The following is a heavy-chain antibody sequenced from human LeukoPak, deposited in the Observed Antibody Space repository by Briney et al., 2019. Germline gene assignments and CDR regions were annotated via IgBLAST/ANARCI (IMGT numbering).Heavy chain of an antibody. Sequence: SDTLSLTCTVSGGSISSYYWSWIRQPAGKGLEWIGRIYTSGSTNYNPSLKSRVTVSVDTSKNQFSLKLSSVTAADTAVYYCATGRDTGYLDYWGQGTLVTVSS. CDR2: IYTSGST. CDR1: GGSISSYY. CDR3: ATGRDTGYLDY. D-gene: IGHD2-8*02. V-gene: IGHV4-4*07. J-gene: IGHJ4*02.